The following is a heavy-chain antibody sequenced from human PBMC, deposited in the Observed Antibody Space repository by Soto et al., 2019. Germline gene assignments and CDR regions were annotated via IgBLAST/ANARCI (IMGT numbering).Heavy chain of an antibody. CDR3: ARAGTSSWYGYFDY. V-gene: IGHV4-59*01. Sequence: SETLSLTCTVSGGSINNYYWSWIRQPPGRGLEWIGYIYYSGSTNYNPSLKRRLALSVHTSKNQFSLNLSSVTTADTAVYYCARAGTSSWYGYFDYWRQGAQVTVSS. J-gene: IGHJ4*02. D-gene: IGHD6-13*01. CDR1: GGSINNYY. CDR2: IYYSGST.